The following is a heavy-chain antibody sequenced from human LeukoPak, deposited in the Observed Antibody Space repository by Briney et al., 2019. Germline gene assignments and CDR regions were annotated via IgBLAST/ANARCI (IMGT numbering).Heavy chain of an antibody. CDR3: ARAGSNWHYVY. J-gene: IGHJ4*02. CDR1: GFTFSGFW. D-gene: IGHD3-10*01. Sequence: PGGSLRLSCAASGFTFSGFWMSWVRQTPRKGLGWVANIKQDGSERYYVDSVKGRFTISRDNAKNSLSLQMNSLRVEDTAVYYCARAGSNWHYVYWGQGTLVTVSS. V-gene: IGHV3-7*01. CDR2: IKQDGSER.